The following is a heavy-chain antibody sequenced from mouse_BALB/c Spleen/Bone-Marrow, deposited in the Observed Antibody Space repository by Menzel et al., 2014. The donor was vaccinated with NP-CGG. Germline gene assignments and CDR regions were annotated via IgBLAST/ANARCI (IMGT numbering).Heavy chain of an antibody. D-gene: IGHD1-1*01. CDR3: SYGSRAY. Sequence: QVQLQQPGPQLVRPGASVKISCKASGYLFTSYWMHWVKQRPGQGLEWIGMIDPSDSETRLNQKFKVKATLTVDKSSRTAYMQLSSPTSEDSALYYCSYGSRAYWGQGTLVTVSA. CDR1: GYLFTSYW. CDR2: IDPSDSET. V-gene: IGHV1S127*01. J-gene: IGHJ3*01.